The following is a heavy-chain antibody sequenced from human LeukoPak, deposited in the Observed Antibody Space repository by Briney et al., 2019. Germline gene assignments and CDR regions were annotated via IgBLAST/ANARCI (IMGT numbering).Heavy chain of an antibody. Sequence: SGTLSLTCAVSGGSINSTNWWSWVRQPPGKGLEWIGEIYHSGSTNYNPSLKSRVTISVDKSKNQFSLKLSSVTAADTAVYYCARDRLSIVGGMLGLFDPWGQGTLVTVSS. D-gene: IGHD1-26*01. CDR1: GGSINSTNW. CDR3: ARDRLSIVGGMLGLFDP. V-gene: IGHV4-4*02. CDR2: IYHSGST. J-gene: IGHJ5*02.